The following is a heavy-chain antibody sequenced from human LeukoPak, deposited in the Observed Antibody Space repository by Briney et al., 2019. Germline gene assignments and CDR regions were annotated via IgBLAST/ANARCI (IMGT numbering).Heavy chain of an antibody. J-gene: IGHJ4*01. CDR3: AKDLYGDYVDDC. D-gene: IGHD4-17*01. V-gene: IGHV3-23*01. CDR2: ISGSDGST. CDR1: GFAFSSFA. Sequence: GGSLRLSCAAAGFAFSSFAMSWIRQAPGKGLQWVSTISGSDGSTYYADSVKGRFTISRDNSKNTLYLQMNSLRAEDTALYYCAKDLYGDYVDDCWGQEPWSPSLQ.